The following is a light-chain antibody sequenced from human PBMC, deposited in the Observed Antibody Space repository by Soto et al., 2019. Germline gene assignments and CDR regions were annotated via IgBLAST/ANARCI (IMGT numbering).Light chain of an antibody. Sequence: QSVLTQPPSASGTPGQRVTLSCSGSSSNIGSNFVYWYQQFPGPAPKLLIYRNNQRPSGVPDRFSGSKSGTSASLAISGLPSEDEADYYCAAWDDSLSGWVFGGGTKLSVL. CDR2: RNN. CDR3: AAWDDSLSGWV. V-gene: IGLV1-47*01. CDR1: SSNIGSNF. J-gene: IGLJ3*02.